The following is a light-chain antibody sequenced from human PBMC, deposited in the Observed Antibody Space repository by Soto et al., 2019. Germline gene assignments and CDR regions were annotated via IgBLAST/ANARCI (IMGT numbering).Light chain of an antibody. CDR2: GAS. CDR1: QSVSSN. V-gene: IGKV3-15*01. CDR3: QQYNNWSPVT. Sequence: EIVMTQSPATLSVSPGERATLSCRASQSVSSNLAWYQQKPGQAPRLLIYGASTRAPGIPARFSGSGSGKEFTRTISGLQFEDFAVYYCQQYNNWSPVTFGQGTKVEI. J-gene: IGKJ1*01.